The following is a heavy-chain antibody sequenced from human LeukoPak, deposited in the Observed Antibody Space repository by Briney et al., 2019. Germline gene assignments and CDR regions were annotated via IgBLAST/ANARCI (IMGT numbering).Heavy chain of an antibody. V-gene: IGHV4-59*01. CDR2: IYYSGST. CDR1: GGSIRSYY. D-gene: IGHD6-13*01. CDR3: ARGGSSSWYYLFY. Sequence: SETLSLTCGVSGGSIRSYYWSWIRQPPGKGLEWVGYIYYSGSTNYNPSLGSRVTISVDTSKNQFSLKLNSVAAADTAVYYCARGGSSSWYYLFYWGEGTLVSVSS. J-gene: IGHJ4*02.